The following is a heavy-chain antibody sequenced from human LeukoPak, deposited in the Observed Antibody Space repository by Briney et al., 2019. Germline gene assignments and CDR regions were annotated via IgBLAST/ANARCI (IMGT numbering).Heavy chain of an antibody. J-gene: IGHJ3*02. D-gene: IGHD3-22*01. CDR1: GGSFSGYY. CDR3: ARGITMIVDLDAFDI. V-gene: IGHV4-34*01. CDR2: INHSGST. Sequence: SETPSLTCAVCGGSFSGYYWSWIRQPPGKGLEWIGEINHSGSTNYNPSLKSRVTISVDTSKNQFSLKLSSVTAADTAVYYCARGITMIVDLDAFDIWGQGTMVTVSS.